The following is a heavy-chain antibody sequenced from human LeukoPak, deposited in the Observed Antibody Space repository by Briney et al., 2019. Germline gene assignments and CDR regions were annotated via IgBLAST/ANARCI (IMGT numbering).Heavy chain of an antibody. J-gene: IGHJ3*02. V-gene: IGHV3-23*01. CDR3: AKALGLEMATIPDAFDI. Sequence: PGGSLRLSCAASGFTFSSYATSWVRQAPGKGLEWVSAISGSGGSTYYADSVKGRFTISRDNSKNTLYLQMNSLRAEDTAVYYCAKALGLEMATIPDAFDIWGQGTMVTVPS. CDR2: ISGSGGST. CDR1: GFTFSSYA. D-gene: IGHD5-24*01.